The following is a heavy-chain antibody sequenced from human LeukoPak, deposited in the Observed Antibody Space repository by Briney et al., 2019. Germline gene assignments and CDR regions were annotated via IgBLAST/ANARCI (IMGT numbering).Heavy chain of an antibody. D-gene: IGHD6-19*01. CDR1: GGSISGYY. Sequence: PSGTLSLTCAVSGGSISGYYWSWIRQPPGKGLEWIGYIYYSGSTNYNPSLKSRVTISVDTSKNQFSLKLSSVTAADTAVYYGAGAPGIAVAGKGTWGVYWGQGTLVTVSS. V-gene: IGHV4-59*01. CDR2: IYYSGST. CDR3: AGAPGIAVAGKGTWGVY. J-gene: IGHJ4*02.